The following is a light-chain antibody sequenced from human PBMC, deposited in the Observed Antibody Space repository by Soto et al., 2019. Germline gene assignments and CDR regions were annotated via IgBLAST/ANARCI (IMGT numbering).Light chain of an antibody. J-gene: IGKJ4*01. V-gene: IGKV1-12*01. CDR2: AAS. CDR1: QGIVSW. Sequence: DIQMTQSPSSVSASVGDRVTITCRASQGIVSWLAWYQQKPGKAPKLLIYAASNLQSGVPLRFSGSGSGTDFTLIISSLQPEDFATYYCQQTTSFPLTFGGGTKVDIK. CDR3: QQTTSFPLT.